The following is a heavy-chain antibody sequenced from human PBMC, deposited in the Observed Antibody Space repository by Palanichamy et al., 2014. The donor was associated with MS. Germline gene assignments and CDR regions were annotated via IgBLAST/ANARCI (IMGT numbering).Heavy chain of an antibody. D-gene: IGHD3-9*01. J-gene: IGHJ4*02. Sequence: KGLEWVSSITSTSRHMFYADSVKGRFTISRDNAKNSLYLQMNSLRAEDTAVYYCARDWDDISTGYFWGQGTLVSVSS. CDR2: ITSTSRHM. V-gene: IGHV3-21*01. CDR3: ARDWDDISTGYF.